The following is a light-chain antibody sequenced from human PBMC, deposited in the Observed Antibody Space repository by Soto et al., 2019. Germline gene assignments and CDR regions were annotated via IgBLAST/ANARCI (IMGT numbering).Light chain of an antibody. V-gene: IGLV1-44*01. Sequence: QSVPTPAPSGSATPGREVNNFLFRGHSNIGRNSVNWYQQLPGTAPKLLMYSDNQRPSGVPDRFSGSKSGTSASLAISGLQSEDEADYYCAAWDDSLSGYVFGTGTKVTVL. CDR1: HSNIGRNS. CDR2: SDN. J-gene: IGLJ1*01. CDR3: AAWDDSLSGYV.